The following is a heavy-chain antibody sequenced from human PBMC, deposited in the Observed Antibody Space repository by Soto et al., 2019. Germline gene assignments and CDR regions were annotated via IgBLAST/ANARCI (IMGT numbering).Heavy chain of an antibody. D-gene: IGHD6-19*01. CDR2: IYYNGNT. V-gene: IGHV4-39*01. J-gene: IGHJ4*02. CDR1: RGSISRTDYY. Sequence: QLQLQESGPGLVKPLETLSLTCTVSRGSISRTDYYWGWIRQPPGKGLEWIGNIYYNGNTYYIPSLKSRVTISVDTSKNQFSLKLNSVTAADTAVYYCTDMRGQWLPRDWGQGTLVTVSS. CDR3: TDMRGQWLPRD.